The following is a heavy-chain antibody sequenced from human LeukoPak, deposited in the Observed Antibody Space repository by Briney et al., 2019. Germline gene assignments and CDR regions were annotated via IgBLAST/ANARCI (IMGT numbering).Heavy chain of an antibody. V-gene: IGHV1-18*01. D-gene: IGHD3-9*01. CDR2: ISAYNGNT. CDR3: ARDRSQGYFDWLLSNTNAFDI. CDR1: GYTFTSYG. J-gene: IGHJ3*02. Sequence: ASVKVSRKASGYTFTSYGISWVRQAPGQGLEWMGWISAYNGNTNYAQKLQGRVTMTTDTSTSTAYMELRSLRSDDTAVYYCARDRSQGYFDWLLSNTNAFDIWGQGTMVTVSS.